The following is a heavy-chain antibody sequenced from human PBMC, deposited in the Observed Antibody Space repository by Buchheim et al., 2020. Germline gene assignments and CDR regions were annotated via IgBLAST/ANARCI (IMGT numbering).Heavy chain of an antibody. V-gene: IGHV3-30-3*01. Sequence: QVQLVESGGGVVQPGRSLRLSCAASGFTFSSYAMHWVRQAPGKGLEWVAVISYDGSNKYYADSVKGRFTISRDNSKNTLYLQMNSLRAEDTAVYYCARDDGIDYYYYYGMDVWGQGTT. D-gene: IGHD1-26*01. CDR2: ISYDGSNK. J-gene: IGHJ6*02. CDR3: ARDDGIDYYYYYGMDV. CDR1: GFTFSSYA.